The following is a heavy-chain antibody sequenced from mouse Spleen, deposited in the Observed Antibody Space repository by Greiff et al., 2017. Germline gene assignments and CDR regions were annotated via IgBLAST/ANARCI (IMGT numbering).Heavy chain of an antibody. CDR3: ARSGTGRGYFDY. Sequence: QVQLQQPGAELVKPGASVKLSCKASGYTFTSYWMHWVKQRPGQGLEWIGMIHPNSGSTNYNEKFKSKATLTVDKSSSTAYMQLSSLTSEDSAVYYCARSGTGRGYFDYWGQGTTLTVSS. CDR1: GYTFTSYW. CDR2: IHPNSGST. V-gene: IGHV1-64*01. J-gene: IGHJ2*01. D-gene: IGHD3-3*01.